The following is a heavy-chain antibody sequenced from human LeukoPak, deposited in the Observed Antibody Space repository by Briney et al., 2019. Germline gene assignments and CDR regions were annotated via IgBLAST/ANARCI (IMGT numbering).Heavy chain of an antibody. D-gene: IGHD2-2*01. V-gene: IGHV3-7*01. J-gene: IGHJ4*02. CDR3: ARGSIYCSSTSCYEFDY. CDR2: IREDGSEN. Sequence: SGGSLRLSCAASGFTFSYYWMSWVRQAPGKGLEWVANIREDGSENYYVDSLRGRFSISRDNAKNSLYLQMNSLRAEDTAVYYCARGSIYCSSTSCYEFDYWGQGILVTVSS. CDR1: GFTFSYYW.